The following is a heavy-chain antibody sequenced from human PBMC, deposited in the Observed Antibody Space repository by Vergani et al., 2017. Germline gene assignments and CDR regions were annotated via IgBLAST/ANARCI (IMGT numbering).Heavy chain of an antibody. Sequence: QVQLVQSGPGMEKTGGSVKVSCQTSEYSLSSYGVNWVRQAPGQGLEWMGWIDTYNVDTQYAQRFQGRLSMTTDTGGTTVYIELRSLRSNDTAVYFCASLFDWGSVDSWGQGTLVTVSS. CDR1: EYSLSSYG. J-gene: IGHJ4*02. D-gene: IGHD3-9*01. CDR3: ASLFDWGSVDS. V-gene: IGHV1-18*01. CDR2: IDTYNVDT.